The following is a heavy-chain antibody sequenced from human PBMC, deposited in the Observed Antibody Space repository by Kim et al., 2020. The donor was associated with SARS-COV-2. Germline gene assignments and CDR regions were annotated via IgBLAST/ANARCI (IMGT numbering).Heavy chain of an antibody. J-gene: IGHJ4*01. CDR1: GFTFSGSG. CDR2: IRSKANSYET. Sequence: GGSLRLSCAASGFTFSGSGMHWVRQASGKGLEWVRRIRSKANSYETAYAASVKVSFTNSRDDTKNTADLQMNRQKNEDTDVYYCTTDNTGSFDYRVHGTL. V-gene: IGHV3-73*01. CDR3: TTDNTGSFDY. D-gene: IGHD1-20*01.